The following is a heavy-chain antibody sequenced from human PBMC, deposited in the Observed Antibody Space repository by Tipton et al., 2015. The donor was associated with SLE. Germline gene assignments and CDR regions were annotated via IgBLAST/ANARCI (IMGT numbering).Heavy chain of an antibody. D-gene: IGHD6-13*01. CDR1: GFAVTSYY. CDR3: ARAGIAAAAFDY. Sequence: RSLRLSCAASGFAVTSYYMNWVRQAPGRGLEWVSLISYDGSNKYYADSVKGRFTISRDNSKNTLYLQLNSLRAEDTAVYYCARAGIAAAAFDYWGQGTLVTVSS. V-gene: IGHV3-30*03. CDR2: ISYDGSNK. J-gene: IGHJ4*02.